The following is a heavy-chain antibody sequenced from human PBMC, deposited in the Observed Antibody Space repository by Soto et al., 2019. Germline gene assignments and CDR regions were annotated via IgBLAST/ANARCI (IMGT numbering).Heavy chain of an antibody. V-gene: IGHV1-8*01. CDR3: ARETDTSMVDY. J-gene: IGHJ4*02. Sequence: QVPLVQSGAEVKKPGASVKVSCQNSGYNVSAYYFNCVRQAARQGPEWLGWLNPRNGQTGYVQKFRGRVTMTRDTSIATVYLELSRLTSEDTAIYFCARETDTSMVDYWGQGTLVTVSS. CDR2: LNPRNGQT. D-gene: IGHD5-18*01. CDR1: GYNVSAYY.